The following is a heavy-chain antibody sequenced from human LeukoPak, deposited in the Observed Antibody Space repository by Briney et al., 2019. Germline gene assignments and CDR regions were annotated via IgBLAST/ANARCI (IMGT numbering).Heavy chain of an antibody. Sequence: GGSMRLSCAASGFIFSYYSMNWVRQAPGKGLEWVSSINSNSNYMSYADSVKGRFTISRDNAKNSLYLQMTSLRAEDTAVYYCARSEFEAFDMWGQGTMVTVSS. CDR3: ARSEFEAFDM. D-gene: IGHD3-10*01. CDR2: INSNSNYM. CDR1: GFIFSYYS. J-gene: IGHJ3*02. V-gene: IGHV3-21*01.